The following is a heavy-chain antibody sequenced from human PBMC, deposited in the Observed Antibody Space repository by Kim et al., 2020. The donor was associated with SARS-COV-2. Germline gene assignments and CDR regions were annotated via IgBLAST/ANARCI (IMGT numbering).Heavy chain of an antibody. CDR3: ARDWNNVLLWFGELSAGGSGYYYYYGMDV. Sequence: GGSLRLSCAASGFTFSSYSMNWVHQAPGKGLEWVSSISSSSSYIYYADSVKGRFTISRDNAKNSLYLQMNSLRAEDTAVYYCARDWNNVLLWFGELSAGGSGYYYYYGMDVWGQGTTVTVSS. J-gene: IGHJ6*02. CDR1: GFTFSSYS. D-gene: IGHD3-10*01. CDR2: ISSSSSYI. V-gene: IGHV3-21*01.